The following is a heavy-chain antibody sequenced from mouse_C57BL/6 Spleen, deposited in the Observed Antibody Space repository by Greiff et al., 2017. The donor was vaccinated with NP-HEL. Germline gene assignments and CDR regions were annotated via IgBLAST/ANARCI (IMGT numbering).Heavy chain of an antibody. Sequence: VQLQQSGPELVKPGASVKISCKASGYAFSSSWMNWVKQRPGKGLEWIGRIYPGDGDTNYNGKFKGKATLTADKSSSTAYMQLSSLTSEDSAVYFCARPLYDYYAMDYWGQGTSVTVSS. V-gene: IGHV1-82*01. CDR1: GYAFSSSW. CDR2: IYPGDGDT. J-gene: IGHJ4*01. CDR3: ARPLYDYYAMDY. D-gene: IGHD2-3*01.